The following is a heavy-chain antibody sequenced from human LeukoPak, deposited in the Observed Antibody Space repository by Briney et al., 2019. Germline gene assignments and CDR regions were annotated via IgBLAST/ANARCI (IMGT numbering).Heavy chain of an antibody. V-gene: IGHV4-4*07. CDR2: LYTSGST. CDR1: GGSISSYY. Sequence: PSETLSLTCTVSGGSISSYYWSWIRQPAGKGLEWIGRLYTSGSTEYNPSLKSRVTISLDTSKNQFSLRLSSVTAADTAVYYCAREGHYDSSAYVYYFAYWGQGTLVTVSS. D-gene: IGHD3-22*01. J-gene: IGHJ4*02. CDR3: AREGHYDSSAYVYYFAY.